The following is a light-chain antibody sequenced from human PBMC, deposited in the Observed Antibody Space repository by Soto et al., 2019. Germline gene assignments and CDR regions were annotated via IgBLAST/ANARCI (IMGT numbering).Light chain of an antibody. J-gene: IGKJ4*01. CDR3: KQSYSTLT. V-gene: IGKV1-39*01. Sequence: TQITQSPSSLSSSLRDRVTISCRASQGISNYLAWYQQRPGRAPKLLIFGATTLQSGVPSRFSASGSGPDFTLTISSLQPEDFATYYCKQSYSTLTFGGGTKVDIK. CDR2: GAT. CDR1: QGISNY.